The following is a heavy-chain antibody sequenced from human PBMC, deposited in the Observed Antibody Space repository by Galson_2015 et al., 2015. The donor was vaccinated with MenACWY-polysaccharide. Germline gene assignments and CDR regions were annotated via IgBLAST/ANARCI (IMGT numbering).Heavy chain of an antibody. J-gene: IGHJ6*03. Sequence: CLRLCCEGAAFDFDNYVMNWVHQPPGKGVQWVSSITPTGGPPSYADSVRCRFTITRDNPKNTLYLQMNRLGAEDTAVYYCAKGSYRANAVLSYYYYYMDVWGKGTTVTVSS. CDR2: ITPTGGPP. V-gene: IGHV3-23*01. D-gene: IGHD4/OR15-4a*01. CDR1: AFDFDNYV. CDR3: AKGSYRANAVLSYYYYYMDV.